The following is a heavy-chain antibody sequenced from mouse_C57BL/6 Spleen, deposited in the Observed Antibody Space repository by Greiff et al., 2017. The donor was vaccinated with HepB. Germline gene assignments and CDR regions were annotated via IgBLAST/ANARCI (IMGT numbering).Heavy chain of an antibody. D-gene: IGHD2-4*01. V-gene: IGHV3-6*01. CDR1: GYSITSGYY. J-gene: IGHJ2*01. CDR2: ISYDGSN. CDR3: ARNDYEYFDY. Sequence: DVKLQESGPGLVKPSQSLSLTCSVTGYSITSGYYWNWIRQFPGNKLEWMGYISYDGSNNYNPSLKNRISITRDTSKNQFFLKLNSVTTEDTATYYCARNDYEYFDYWGQGTTLTVSS.